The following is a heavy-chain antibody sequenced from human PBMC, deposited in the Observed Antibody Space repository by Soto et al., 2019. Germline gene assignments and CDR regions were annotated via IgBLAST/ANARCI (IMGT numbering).Heavy chain of an antibody. CDR2: AYYRSKWYN. J-gene: IGHJ4*02. CDR3: ARESAGTYYFDY. D-gene: IGHD6-19*01. V-gene: IGHV6-1*01. CDR1: GDSVSSNSAA. Sequence: SQTLSLTCAISGDSVSSNSAAWNWIRQSPSRGLEWLGRAYYRSKWYNDYAVSVKSRITINPDTTKNQISLQVNSVAPEDTAMYYCARESAGTYYFDYWGQGTMVTVSS.